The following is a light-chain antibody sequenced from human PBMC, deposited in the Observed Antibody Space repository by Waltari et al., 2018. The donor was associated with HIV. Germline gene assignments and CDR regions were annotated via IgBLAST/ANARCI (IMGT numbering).Light chain of an antibody. CDR1: SANIGAGYG. J-gene: IGLJ2*01. V-gene: IGLV1-40*01. Sequence: QSVLTQPPSVSGAPGQRVTISCSASSANIGAGYGVHWYRQLPGTAPKLLIYVNNNRPSGVPDRFSGSVSGTSASLAITGLQAEDEADYYCQSYDSSLSGVVFGGGTNLTVL. CDR2: VNN. CDR3: QSYDSSLSGVV.